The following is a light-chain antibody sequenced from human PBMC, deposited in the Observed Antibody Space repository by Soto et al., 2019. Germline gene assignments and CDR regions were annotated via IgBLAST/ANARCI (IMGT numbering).Light chain of an antibody. CDR1: SSDVGGYNY. V-gene: IGLV2-14*01. J-gene: IGLJ1*01. CDR3: SSYTTSNTRQLD. CDR2: DVS. Sequence: QSVLTQPASVSGSPGQSITISCTGTSSDVGGYNYVSWYQQHPGKAPKFMIYDVSNRPSGVSNRFSGSKSGNTASLTISGLQAEDEADYYCSSYTTSNTRQLDVGTGTKVTVL.